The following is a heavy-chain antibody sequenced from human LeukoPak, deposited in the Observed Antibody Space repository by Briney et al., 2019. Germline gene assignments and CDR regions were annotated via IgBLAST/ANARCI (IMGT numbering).Heavy chain of an antibody. J-gene: IGHJ4*02. CDR1: GYTFTAYY. V-gene: IGHV1-2*02. CDR3: ARDFPSSGWYHPFDY. Sequence: ASVKVSCKASGYTFTAYYMHWVRQAPGQGLEWMGWINPNSGGTNYAQKFQGRVTMTRDTSISTVYMELSRLRSDDTAVYYCARDFPSSGWYHPFDYWGQGIQVTVSS. D-gene: IGHD6-19*01. CDR2: INPNSGGT.